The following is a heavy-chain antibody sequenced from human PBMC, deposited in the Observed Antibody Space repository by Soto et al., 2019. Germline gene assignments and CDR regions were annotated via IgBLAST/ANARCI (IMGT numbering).Heavy chain of an antibody. V-gene: IGHV1-18*01. CDR3: ATVGAAAESPGYYYGMDV. D-gene: IGHD6-13*01. Sequence: GASVKVSCKASGYTFTSYAISWVRQAPGQGLEWMGWISAYNGNTIYAQKFQGRVTMTEDTSTDTAYMELSSLRSEDTAVYYCATVGAAAESPGYYYGMDVWGQGTTVTVSS. CDR1: GYTFTSYA. CDR2: ISAYNGNT. J-gene: IGHJ6*02.